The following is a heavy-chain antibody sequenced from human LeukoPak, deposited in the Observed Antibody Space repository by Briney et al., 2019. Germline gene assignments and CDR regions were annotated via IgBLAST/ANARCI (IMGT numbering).Heavy chain of an antibody. J-gene: IGHJ3*02. CDR3: ARGGYRSPRDAFDI. Sequence: ASVKVSCKASGYTFTGYYMHWVRQAPGQGLEWMGWINPNSGGTNYAQKFQGRVTMTRVTSISTAYMELSSLRSEDTAVYYCARGGYRSPRDAFDIWGQGTMVTVSS. CDR2: INPNSGGT. CDR1: GYTFTGYY. D-gene: IGHD6-25*01. V-gene: IGHV1-2*02.